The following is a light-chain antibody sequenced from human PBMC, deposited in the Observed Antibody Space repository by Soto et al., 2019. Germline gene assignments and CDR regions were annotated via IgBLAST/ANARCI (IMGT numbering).Light chain of an antibody. Sequence: DVQMTQSPSTLSASVGDRVTITCRASQSISNWLAWYQKKPGKAPKLLIFHASSLESGVPSRFSGSGSGTDFTLTISGLQPDDFATYYCQQYNPYSPWTFGQGTKVDIK. CDR2: HAS. CDR1: QSISNW. J-gene: IGKJ1*01. V-gene: IGKV1-5*01. CDR3: QQYNPYSPWT.